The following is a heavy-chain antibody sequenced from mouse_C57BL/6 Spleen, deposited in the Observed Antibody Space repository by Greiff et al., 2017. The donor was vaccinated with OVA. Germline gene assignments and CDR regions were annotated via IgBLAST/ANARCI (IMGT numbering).Heavy chain of an antibody. D-gene: IGHD1-1*01. CDR1: GFTFSNYW. V-gene: IGHV6-3*01. CDR3: TGPFQFITTVVEGYFDV. Sequence: AGGSMKLSCVASGFTFSNYWMYWVRQSPVQGLEWVAQIRLKSDNYATHYAESVKGRIPISRDDSKSSVYLQMNNLRAEDTGIYYVTGPFQFITTVVEGYFDVWGTGTTVTVSS. CDR2: IRLKSDNYAT. J-gene: IGHJ1*03.